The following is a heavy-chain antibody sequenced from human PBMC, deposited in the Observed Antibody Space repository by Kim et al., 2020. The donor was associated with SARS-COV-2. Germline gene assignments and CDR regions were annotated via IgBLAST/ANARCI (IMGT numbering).Heavy chain of an antibody. J-gene: IGHJ3*02. D-gene: IGHD2-2*01. V-gene: IGHV4-34*01. Sequence: SETLSLTCAVYGGSFSGYYWSWIRQPPGKGLEWIGEINHSGSTNYNPSLKSRVTISVDTSKNQFSLKLSSVTAADTAVYYCARVSYCSSTSCYAVLRYFDWLSYAFDSGGQGTMVTVSS. CDR2: INHSGST. CDR3: ARVSYCSSTSCYAVLRYFDWLSYAFDS. CDR1: GGSFSGYY.